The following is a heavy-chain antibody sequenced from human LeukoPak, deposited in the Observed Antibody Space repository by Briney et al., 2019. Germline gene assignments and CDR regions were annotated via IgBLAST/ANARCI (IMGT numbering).Heavy chain of an antibody. D-gene: IGHD6-19*01. V-gene: IGHV3-33*01. CDR2: IWYDGSDK. Sequence: GGSLRLSCAASGFTFSSYGMHWVRQAPGKGLEWVAVIWYDGSDKYYADSVKGRFTISRDNSKNTLYLQMNSLRAEDTAVYYCARDLEAGTGGGDGMDVWGQGTTVTVSS. CDR1: GFTFSSYG. J-gene: IGHJ6*02. CDR3: ARDLEAGTGGGDGMDV.